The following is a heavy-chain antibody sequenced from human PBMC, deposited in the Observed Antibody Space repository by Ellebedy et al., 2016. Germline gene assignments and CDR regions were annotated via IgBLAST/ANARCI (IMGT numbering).Heavy chain of an antibody. CDR1: GYTFTASY. CDR2: INPNSGGT. CDR3: ANFMVTAINFDY. V-gene: IGHV1-2*02. J-gene: IGHJ4*02. Sequence: ASVKVSCXASGYTFTASYIHWVRQAPGQGLEWMGWINPNSGGTNYAQKFQDRVTMTRDTSINTAYMDLSRLTSDDTAVYYCANFMVTAINFDYWGQGTLVTVSS. D-gene: IGHD2-21*02.